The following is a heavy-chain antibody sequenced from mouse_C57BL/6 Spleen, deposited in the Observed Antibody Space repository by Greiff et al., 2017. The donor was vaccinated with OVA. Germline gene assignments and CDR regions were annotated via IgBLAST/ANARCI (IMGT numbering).Heavy chain of an antibody. J-gene: IGHJ4*01. CDR1: GYTFTSYW. Sequence: QVQLKQPGAELVKPGASVKLSCKASGYTFTSYWMHWVKQRPGRGLEWIGRIDPNSGGTKYNEKFKSKATLTVDKPSSTAYMQLSSLTSEDSAVYYCARGVTTTGYAMDYWGQGTSVTVSS. CDR3: ARGVTTTGYAMDY. CDR2: IDPNSGGT. V-gene: IGHV1-72*01. D-gene: IGHD2-2*01.